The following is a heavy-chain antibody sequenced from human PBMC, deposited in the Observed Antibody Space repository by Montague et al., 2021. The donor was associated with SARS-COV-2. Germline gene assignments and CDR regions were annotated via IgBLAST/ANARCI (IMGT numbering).Heavy chain of an antibody. J-gene: IGHJ5*02. CDR3: AGRGVRYSSSWYSYWFDP. CDR2: IYYSGST. V-gene: IGHV4-39*01. D-gene: IGHD6-13*01. CDR1: GGSISSSSCY. Sequence: SETLSLTCTVSGGSISSSSCYWGWIRQPPGKGLEWIGSIYYSGSTYYNPSLKSRVTISVGTSKNQFSLKLSSVTAADTAVYYCAGRGVRYSSSWYSYWFDPWGQGTLVTVSS.